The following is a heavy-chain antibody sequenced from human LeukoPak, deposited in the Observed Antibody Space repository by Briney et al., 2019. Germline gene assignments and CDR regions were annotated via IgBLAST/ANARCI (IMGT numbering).Heavy chain of an antibody. Sequence: GESPKISCKGFGYSLTSYWIGWVRQMPGKGLEWMGIIYPGDSDTRYSPSFQGQVTISADKSISTAYLQWSSLKASDTAMYYCARLQDSSSVYYYYYYYMDVWGKGTTVTVSS. V-gene: IGHV5-51*01. CDR3: ARLQDSSSVYYYYYYYMDV. CDR2: IYPGDSDT. J-gene: IGHJ6*03. D-gene: IGHD6-13*01. CDR1: GYSLTSYW.